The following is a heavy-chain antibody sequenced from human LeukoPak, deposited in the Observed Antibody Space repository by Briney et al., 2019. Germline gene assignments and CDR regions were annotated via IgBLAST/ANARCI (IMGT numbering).Heavy chain of an antibody. D-gene: IGHD5-18*01. CDR2: IRGSGGGT. V-gene: IGHV3-23*01. CDR1: GFTFSSYA. CDR3: ANDLGWIQLNLG. Sequence: GGSLRLSCAASGFTFSSYAMSWVRQAPGKGLEWVSAIRGSGGGTNYGDSVKGRFTISRDNSKNTLYLKMKSLRAEDTAVYYCANDLGWIQLNLGRGQGTLVTVSS. J-gene: IGHJ4*02.